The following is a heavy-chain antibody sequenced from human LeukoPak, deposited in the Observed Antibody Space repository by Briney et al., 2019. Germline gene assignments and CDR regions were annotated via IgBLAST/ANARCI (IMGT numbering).Heavy chain of an antibody. CDR1: GGSISSYY. V-gene: IGHV4-59*01. D-gene: IGHD5-24*01. CDR2: IYYSGST. J-gene: IGHJ4*02. Sequence: SETLSLTCTVSGGSISSYYWSWIRRPPGKGLEWIGYIYYSGSTNYNPSLKSRVTISVDTSKNQFSLKLSSVTAADTAVYYCARVDGDGYSTDYWGQGTLVTVSS. CDR3: ARVDGDGYSTDY.